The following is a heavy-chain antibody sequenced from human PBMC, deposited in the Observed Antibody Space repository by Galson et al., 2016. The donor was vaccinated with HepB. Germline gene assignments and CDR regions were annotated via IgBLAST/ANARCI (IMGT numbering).Heavy chain of an antibody. CDR2: IYYSGST. J-gene: IGHJ5*02. V-gene: IGHV4-59*04. D-gene: IGHD2-15*01. CDR3: ARQIVVVVAATRGVDWFDP. CDR1: GGSLSGYY. Sequence: ETLSLTCAVYGGSLSGYYWSWIRQPPGKGLEWIGSIYYSGSTYYNPSLKSRVTMSVDTSKNQFSLKLNSVTAADTAVYYCARQIVVVVAATRGVDWFDPWGQGTLVTVSS.